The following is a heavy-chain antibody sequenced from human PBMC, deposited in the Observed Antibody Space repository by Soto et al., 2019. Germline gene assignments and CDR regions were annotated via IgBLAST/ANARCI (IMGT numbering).Heavy chain of an antibody. Sequence: VQLVQSGAEVKKPGASVKVSCKTSEDSFNDYYIHWVRQAPGQGLEWMGWINPNGGVTKYAQKFQGRVTVTRDTSIRTVYMELSSLRSDDTAVYYCARESGGATATLDYYYFYMDVWGKGTTVTVSS. J-gene: IGHJ6*03. V-gene: IGHV1-2*02. CDR1: EDSFNDYY. CDR3: ARESGGATATLDYYYFYMDV. CDR2: INPNGGVT. D-gene: IGHD5-12*01.